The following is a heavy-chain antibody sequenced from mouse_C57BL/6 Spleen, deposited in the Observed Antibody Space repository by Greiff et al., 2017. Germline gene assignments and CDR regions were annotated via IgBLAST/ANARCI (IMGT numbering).Heavy chain of an antibody. D-gene: IGHD3-2*02. J-gene: IGHJ3*01. CDR1: GYTFTSYW. CDR2: IDPSDSYT. Sequence: QVQLQQPGAELVMPGASVQLSCKASGYTFTSYWMHWVKQRPGQGLEWIGEIDPSDSYTNYNQKFNGKSTLTVDKSSSTAYMQLSSLTSEDSAVYYCARSRTAQAPFADWGQGTLVTVSA. CDR3: ARSRTAQAPFAD. V-gene: IGHV1-69*01.